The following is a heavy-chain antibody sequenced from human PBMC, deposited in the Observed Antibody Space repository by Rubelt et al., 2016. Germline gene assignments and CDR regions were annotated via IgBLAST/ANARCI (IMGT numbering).Heavy chain of an antibody. CDR3: AREGGYGDYRG. D-gene: IGHD4-17*01. CDR2: IYYSGST. J-gene: IGHJ4*02. V-gene: IGHV4-39*07. Sequence: GKGLEWIGNIYYSGSTYYNPSLKSRVTISVDTSKNQFSLKLSSVTAADTAVYYCAREGGYGDYRGWGQGTLVTVSS.